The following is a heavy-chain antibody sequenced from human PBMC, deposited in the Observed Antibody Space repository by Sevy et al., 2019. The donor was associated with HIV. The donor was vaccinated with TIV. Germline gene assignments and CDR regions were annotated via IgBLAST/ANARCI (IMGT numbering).Heavy chain of an antibody. Sequence: GGSLRLSCTASGFTVSNNYMSWVRQAPGKGLEWVSAISGSGFSTYYADSVKGRFTFSRDNSKNTLYLQMNSLRAEDTAVYYCAKDRFDGSGYYPEGAFDIWGQGTMVTVSS. CDR2: ISGSGFST. D-gene: IGHD3-22*01. V-gene: IGHV3-23*01. CDR3: AKDRFDGSGYYPEGAFDI. J-gene: IGHJ3*02. CDR1: GFTVSNNY.